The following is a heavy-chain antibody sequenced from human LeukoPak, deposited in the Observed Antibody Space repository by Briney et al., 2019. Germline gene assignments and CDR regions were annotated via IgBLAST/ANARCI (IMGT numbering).Heavy chain of an antibody. J-gene: IGHJ4*02. CDR3: ARDSGGYYYDSSGYYWDFDY. CDR2: ISSSSSYI. Sequence: GGSLRLSCAASGFTFSSYSMNWVRQAPGKGLEWVSSISSSSSYIYYADSVKGRFTNSRDNAKNSLYLQMNSLRAEDTAVYYCARDSGGYYYDSSGYYWDFDYWGQGTLVTVSS. V-gene: IGHV3-21*01. D-gene: IGHD3-22*01. CDR1: GFTFSSYS.